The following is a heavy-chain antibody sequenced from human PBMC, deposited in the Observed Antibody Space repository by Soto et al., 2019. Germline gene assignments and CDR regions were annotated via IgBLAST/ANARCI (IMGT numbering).Heavy chain of an antibody. CDR1: GFTFSNAW. J-gene: IGHJ4*02. V-gene: IGHV3-15*01. Sequence: GGSLRLSCAASGFTFSNAWMSWVRQAPGKGLEWVGRIKSKTDGGTTDYAAPVKGRFTISRDDSKNTLYLQMNSLKTEDTAVYYCTTDMGDYIWGSYRYFDYWGQGTLVTVSS. CDR2: IKSKTDGGTT. CDR3: TTDMGDYIWGSYRYFDY. D-gene: IGHD3-16*02.